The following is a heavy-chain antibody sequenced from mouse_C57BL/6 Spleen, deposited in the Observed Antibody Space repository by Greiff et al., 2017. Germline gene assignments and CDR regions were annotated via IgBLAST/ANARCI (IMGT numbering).Heavy chain of an antibody. V-gene: IGHV3-6*01. CDR1: GYSITSGYY. J-gene: IGHJ4*01. Sequence: EVQLQQSGPGLVKPSQSLSLTCSVTGYSITSGYYWNWIRQFPGNKLEWMGYISYDGSNHYNPSHKNRISITRDTSKNQFFLKLNSVTTEDTATYYWARALYGSSYSSYAMDYWGQGTSVTVSS. D-gene: IGHD1-1*01. CDR2: ISYDGSN. CDR3: ARALYGSSYSSYAMDY.